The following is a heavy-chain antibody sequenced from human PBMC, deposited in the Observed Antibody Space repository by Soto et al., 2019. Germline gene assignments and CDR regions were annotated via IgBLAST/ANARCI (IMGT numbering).Heavy chain of an antibody. J-gene: IGHJ2*01. CDR3: AGDFGRFSTQYLYFDL. CDR1: GGTFSSYT. CDR2: IIPILGIA. V-gene: IGHV1-69*08. D-gene: IGHD3-10*01. Sequence: QVQLVQSGAEVKKPGSSVKVSCKASGGTFSSYTISWVRQAPGQGLEWMGRIIPILGIANYAQKFQGRVTITADKSTSTAYMELSSLRSEDTAVYYCAGDFGRFSTQYLYFDLWGRGTLVTVSS.